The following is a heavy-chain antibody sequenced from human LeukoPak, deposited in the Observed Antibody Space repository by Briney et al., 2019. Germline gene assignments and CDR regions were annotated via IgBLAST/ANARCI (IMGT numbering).Heavy chain of an antibody. J-gene: IGHJ4*02. D-gene: IGHD2-2*01. V-gene: IGHV3-23*01. CDR3: ARDFYCSRTSCYAPSFDY. CDR1: GFTFSIYA. CDR2: VSGNAGRT. Sequence: GGSLRLSCAASGFTFSIYAMNWVRQAPGKGLEWVSSVSGNAGRTYYADSGKGRFTISRDNSKNTLSLQMKSLRAEDTAVYYCARDFYCSRTSCYAPSFDYWGQGTLVTVSS.